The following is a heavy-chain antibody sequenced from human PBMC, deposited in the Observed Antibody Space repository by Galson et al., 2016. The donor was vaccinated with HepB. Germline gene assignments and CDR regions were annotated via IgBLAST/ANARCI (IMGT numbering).Heavy chain of an antibody. CDR3: AKAISGSAYGSRYFQH. CDR1: GFTFGDFA. D-gene: IGHD4-17*01. Sequence: SLRLSCAASGFTFGDFAIHWVRQAPGKGLEWVSGISWNSGRLTYTDSVKGRFTISRDNAKNSLYLQMDSLRPDDTAFYYCAKAISGSAYGSRYFQHWGQGTLVTVSS. CDR2: ISWNSGRL. J-gene: IGHJ1*01. V-gene: IGHV3-9*01.